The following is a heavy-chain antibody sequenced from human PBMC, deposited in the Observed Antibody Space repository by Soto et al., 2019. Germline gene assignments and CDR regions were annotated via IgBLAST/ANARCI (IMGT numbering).Heavy chain of an antibody. D-gene: IGHD4-17*01. V-gene: IGHV1-2*04. Sequence: QVPLVQSGAEVKKPGASVKVSCKASGYTFTGYYMHWVRQAPGQGLEWMGWINPNSGGTNYAQKFQGWVTMTRDTSISTAYMELSRLRSDDTAVYYCARAPYGDYGDGWDFDLWGRGTLVTVSS. CDR3: ARAPYGDYGDGWDFDL. CDR1: GYTFTGYY. CDR2: INPNSGGT. J-gene: IGHJ2*01.